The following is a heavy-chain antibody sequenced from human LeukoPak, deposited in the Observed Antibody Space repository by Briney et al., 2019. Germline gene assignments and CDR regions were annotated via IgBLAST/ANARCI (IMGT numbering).Heavy chain of an antibody. CDR1: GYTFTGYY. CDR2: INPNSGGT. D-gene: IGHD2-2*01. V-gene: IGHV1-2*02. CDR3: ARGVPWHIDY. Sequence: APVKPSCKASGYTFTGYYMHWVRQAPGQGLEWMGWINPNSGGTNSAQKFQGRVTMTRDTSISTAYMGLSRLRSDDTAIFYCARGVPWHIDYWGQGTLDSVSS. J-gene: IGHJ4*02.